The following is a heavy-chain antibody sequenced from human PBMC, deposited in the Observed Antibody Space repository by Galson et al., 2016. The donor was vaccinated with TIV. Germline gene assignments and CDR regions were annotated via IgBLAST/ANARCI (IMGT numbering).Heavy chain of an antibody. CDR2: ISHDGNNK. V-gene: IGHV3-30-3*01. D-gene: IGHD1-1*01. CDR1: GFTFDSYT. J-gene: IGHJ4*02. Sequence: SLRLSCAASGFTFDSYTFHRVRQTLGKGLEWVAIISHDGNNKDFADSVQGRFTISRDSSKSTVFLQMNSLRLEDTAVYYCTRDGRGNWKYVDYFDYWGQGTLVTVSS. CDR3: TRDGRGNWKYVDYFDY.